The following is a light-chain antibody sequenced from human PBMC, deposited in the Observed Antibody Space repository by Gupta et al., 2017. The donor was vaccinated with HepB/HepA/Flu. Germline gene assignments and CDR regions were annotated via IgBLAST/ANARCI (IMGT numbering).Light chain of an antibody. J-gene: IGKJ1*01. CDR1: QSVSSSY. CDR3: QQYVRAPRT. CDR2: GAS. Sequence: EIVLTPSPGTLSLSPGERATLSCRASQSVSSSYLAWYQQRPGQAPRLLMYGASRRATGIPDRFSGSGSGTDFTLTISRLEPEDFAVYSCQQYVRAPRTFGQGTKLEIK. V-gene: IGKV3-20*01.